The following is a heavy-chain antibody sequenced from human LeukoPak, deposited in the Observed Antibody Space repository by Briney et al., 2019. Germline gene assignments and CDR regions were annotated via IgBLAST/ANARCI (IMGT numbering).Heavy chain of an antibody. CDR2: IYSGGST. D-gene: IGHD3-10*01. CDR3: ARDGGDDAFDI. CDR1: GFTVSSNY. J-gene: IGHJ3*02. V-gene: IGHV3-53*01. Sequence: PGGSLRLSCAASGFTVSSNYMSWVRQAPGKGLELVSVIYSGGSTYHTNSVKGRFTISRDNSKNTLYLQMNSLRAEDTAVYYCARDGGDDAFDIWGQGTMVTVSS.